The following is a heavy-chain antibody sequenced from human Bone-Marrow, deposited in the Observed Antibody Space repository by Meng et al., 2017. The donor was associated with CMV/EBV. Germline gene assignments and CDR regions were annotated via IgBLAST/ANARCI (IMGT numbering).Heavy chain of an antibody. CDR3: SSPLSGDMDV. J-gene: IGHJ6*02. CDR2: IRSKAYGGTT. D-gene: IGHD5-12*01. CDR1: GFTFSSYS. V-gene: IGHV3-49*04. Sequence: GESLKISCAASGFTFSSYSMNWVRQAPGKGLEWVGFIRSKAYGGTTEYAASVKGRFTISRDDSKSIAYLQMNSLKTEDTAVYYCSSPLSGDMDVWGQGTTVTVSS.